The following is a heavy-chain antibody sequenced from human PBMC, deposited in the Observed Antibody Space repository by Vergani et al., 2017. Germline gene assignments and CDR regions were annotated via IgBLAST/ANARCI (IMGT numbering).Heavy chain of an antibody. Sequence: EVQLVESGGGLVKPGESPRLSCVASGFTFGSYSMIWVRQAPGKGLKWVSSISSGSSYIYYADSVKGRFTISRDNAKNSLYLQMNSLRAEDTAVYYCARDLTRYSTASRRYFDYWGQGTLVTVSS. V-gene: IGHV3-21*01. CDR2: ISSGSSYI. D-gene: IGHD5-12*01. J-gene: IGHJ4*02. CDR1: GFTFGSYS. CDR3: ARDLTRYSTASRRYFDY.